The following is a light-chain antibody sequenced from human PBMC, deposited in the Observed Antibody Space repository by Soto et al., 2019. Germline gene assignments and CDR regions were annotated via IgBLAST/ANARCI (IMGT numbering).Light chain of an antibody. CDR1: SSDVGAYDY. CDR2: DVI. J-gene: IGLJ2*01. Sequence: QSALTQPRSVSGSPGQSVTISCTGTSSDVGAYDYVSWHQQHPGKAPKLVIYDVIKRPSGVPDRFSGSKSGNTASLTISGLQAEDDADYYCCSYAGSYTLVFGGGTKLTVL. V-gene: IGLV2-11*01. CDR3: CSYAGSYTLV.